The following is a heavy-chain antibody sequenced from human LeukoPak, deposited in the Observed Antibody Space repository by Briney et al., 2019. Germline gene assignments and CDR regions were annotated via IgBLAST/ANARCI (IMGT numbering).Heavy chain of an antibody. CDR3: ATSAHIEVGTAPPPDY. CDR2: IKEDGREK. D-gene: IGHD2-21*02. J-gene: IGHJ4*02. CDR1: GFTFSSSW. Sequence: GGSLRLSCATSGFTFSSSWMSWVRQAPGKGLECVANIKEDGREKYYVDSVKGRFTISRDNAKNSLYLQMSSLRAEDTAVYYCATSAHIEVGTAPPPDYWGQGTLVTVTS. V-gene: IGHV3-7*01.